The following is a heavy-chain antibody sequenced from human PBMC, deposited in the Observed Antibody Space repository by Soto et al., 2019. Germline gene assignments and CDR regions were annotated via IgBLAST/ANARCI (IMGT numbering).Heavy chain of an antibody. V-gene: IGHV1-18*01. Sequence: QVRLVQSGSEVKKPGASVKVSCKASGYTFTSYGFSWVRQAPGQGLEWVGWISAHHGDTNYAQKFQGRVTMTTDTSTSTAYMELRSLRSDDTAVYYCARDIMVTSNLFDTWGQGTLVTVSS. CDR2: ISAHHGDT. D-gene: IGHD2-21*02. J-gene: IGHJ5*02. CDR3: ARDIMVTSNLFDT. CDR1: GYTFTSYG.